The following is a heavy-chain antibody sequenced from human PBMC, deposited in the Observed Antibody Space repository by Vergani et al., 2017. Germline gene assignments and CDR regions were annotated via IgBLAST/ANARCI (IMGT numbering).Heavy chain of an antibody. D-gene: IGHD2-2*01. CDR2: IKSKTDGGTT. CDR3: AKSQDIVVVPAAPFDY. CDR1: GFTFSNAW. Sequence: EVQLVESGGGLVKPGGSLRLSCAASGFTFSNAWMSWVRQAPGKGLEWVGRIKSKTDGGTTDYAAPVKGRFTISRDDSKNTLYLQMNSLKTEDTAVYYCAKSQDIVVVPAAPFDYWGQGTLVTVSS. V-gene: IGHV3-15*01. J-gene: IGHJ4*02.